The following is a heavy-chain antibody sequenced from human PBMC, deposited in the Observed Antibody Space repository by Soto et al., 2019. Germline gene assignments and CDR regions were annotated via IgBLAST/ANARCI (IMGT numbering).Heavy chain of an antibody. CDR1: GCAISSYY. V-gene: IGHV4-59*08. CDR2: IYYSGST. Sequence: SEALSLTRSVGGCAISSYYWTWVPQPPRKGLEWIGDIYYSGSTNYNPPLKRRVTISVDTSKNQFSLKLSSVTAADTAVYYCASYYYDSSGYYYVPGVYWGQGTLVTVS. CDR3: ASYYYDSSGYYYVPGVY. J-gene: IGHJ4*02. D-gene: IGHD3-22*01.